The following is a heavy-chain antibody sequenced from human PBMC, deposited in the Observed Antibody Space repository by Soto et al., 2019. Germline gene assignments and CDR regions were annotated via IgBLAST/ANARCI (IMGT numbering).Heavy chain of an antibody. CDR2: IRSKAYGGTT. CDR3: STNYYDSSGYDNWFDP. Sequence: GGSLRLSCTASGFTFGDYAMSWFRQAPGKGLEWVGFIRSKAYGGTTEYAASVKGRFTISRDDSKSIAYLQMNSLKTEDTAVYYCSTNYYDSSGYDNWFDPWGQGTLVTVS. CDR1: GFTFGDYA. J-gene: IGHJ5*02. V-gene: IGHV3-49*03. D-gene: IGHD3-22*01.